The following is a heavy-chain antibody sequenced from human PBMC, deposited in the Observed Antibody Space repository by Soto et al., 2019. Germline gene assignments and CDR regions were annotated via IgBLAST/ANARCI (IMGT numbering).Heavy chain of an antibody. J-gene: IGHJ6*03. CDR1: GGSISSSSYY. D-gene: IGHD5-12*01. CDR3: ARPGYSDYYMDV. CDR2: IYYSGST. Sequence: SETLSLTCTVSGGSISSSSYYWGWIRQPPGKGPEWIGSIYYSGSTYYNPSLKSRVTISVDTSKNQFSLKLSSVTAADTAVYYCARPGYSDYYMDVWGKGTTVTVSS. V-gene: IGHV4-39*01.